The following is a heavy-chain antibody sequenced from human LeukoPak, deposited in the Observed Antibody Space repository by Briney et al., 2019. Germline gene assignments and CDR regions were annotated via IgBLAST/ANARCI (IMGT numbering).Heavy chain of an antibody. CDR3: ARDIREVGATHYFDY. V-gene: IGHV4-59*01. CDR2: IHYSGST. CDR1: GFSITSYY. D-gene: IGHD1-26*01. J-gene: IGHJ4*02. Sequence: SETLSLTCTVSGFSITSYYCSWIRQPPGKGLEWIGLIHYSGSTTYNPSLKSRVTMSVDTSKNQFSLQLRSVTAADTALYYCARDIREVGATHYFDYWGQGTLVTVTS.